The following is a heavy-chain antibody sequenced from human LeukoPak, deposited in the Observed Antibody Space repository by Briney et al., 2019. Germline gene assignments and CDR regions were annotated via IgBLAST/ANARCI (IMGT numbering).Heavy chain of an antibody. CDR1: GFTFSAYW. D-gene: IGHD7-27*01. J-gene: IGHJ4*02. Sequence: PGGSLGLSCVGSGFTFSAYWMGWVRQAPGQGLEYVSHMSNDGSYTVYVDSVKGRFTISRENAKNTVYLQMNSLRAEDTAVYYCARDNWGSFDYWGQGVLITVSS. V-gene: IGHV3-74*01. CDR3: ARDNWGSFDY. CDR2: MSNDGSYT.